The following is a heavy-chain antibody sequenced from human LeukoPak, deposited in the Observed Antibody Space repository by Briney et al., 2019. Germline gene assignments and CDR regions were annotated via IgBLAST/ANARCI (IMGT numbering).Heavy chain of an antibody. D-gene: IGHD6-13*01. CDR1: GYTFTSYG. V-gene: IGHV1-18*01. CDR2: ISAYNGNT. CDR3: ARDRRIANWFDP. J-gene: IGHJ5*02. Sequence: ASVKVSCKASGYTFTSYGISWVRHAPGQGLEWMGWISAYNGNTNYAQKLQGRVTITTDTSTSTAYMELRSLRSDDTAVYYCARDRRIANWFDPWGQGTLVTVSS.